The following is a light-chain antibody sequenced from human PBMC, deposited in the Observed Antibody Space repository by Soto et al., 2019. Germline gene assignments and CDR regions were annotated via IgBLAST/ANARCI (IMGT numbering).Light chain of an antibody. J-gene: IGKJ4*01. V-gene: IGKV3-11*01. CDR3: QQRYNWPLT. CDR2: GAS. CDR1: QSVRSN. Sequence: EVELTQSPDILSVSPGETATLSCRASQSVRSNLAWYQQKPGQAPRLLIYGASNGAAGIPARFSGTGSGTDFTLTISSLEPDDFAVYYCQQRYNWPLTFGGGTKVEIK.